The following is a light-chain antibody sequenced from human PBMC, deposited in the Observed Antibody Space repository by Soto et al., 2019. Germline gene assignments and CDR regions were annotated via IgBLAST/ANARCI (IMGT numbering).Light chain of an antibody. V-gene: IGLV2-14*01. Sequence: QSALTQPASVSGSPGQSITISCTGTSSDVGGYNYVSWYQQHPGKAPKLMIYDVSNRPSGVSNRFSGSKSVNTASLTISGLQVEDEADYFCSSYTSSSSWVFGGGTQLTVL. J-gene: IGLJ3*02. CDR2: DVS. CDR3: SSYTSSSSWV. CDR1: SSDVGGYNY.